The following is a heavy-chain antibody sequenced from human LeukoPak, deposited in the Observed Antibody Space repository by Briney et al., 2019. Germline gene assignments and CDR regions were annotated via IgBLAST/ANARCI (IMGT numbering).Heavy chain of an antibody. V-gene: IGHV1-18*01. D-gene: IGHD2-21*01. Sequence: ASVKLSCKASGYTFTSYGISWVRQAPGPGLEWMGWISVYNGNTTYAQKLHGRVTMTTDTSTSTASMELRSLRSDDTAVYYGASAYCGGGWSLRGNYYYYGMDVWGQGTTVTVSS. CDR1: GYTFTSYG. CDR3: ASAYCGGGWSLRGNYYYYGMDV. CDR2: ISVYNGNT. J-gene: IGHJ6*02.